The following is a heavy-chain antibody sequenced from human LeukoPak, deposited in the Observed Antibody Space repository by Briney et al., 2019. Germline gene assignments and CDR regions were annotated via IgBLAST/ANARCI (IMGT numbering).Heavy chain of an antibody. Sequence: SETLSLTCTVSGYSISSGYYWGCIRQPPGKGLEWIGSVDQSGSTYYNPSLKSRVTISVDTSKNQFSLKLSSVTAADTAVYYCARGKPSYGSGTFYRPLEPNYMDVWGKGTTVTVSS. CDR2: VDQSGST. V-gene: IGHV4-38-2*02. D-gene: IGHD3-10*01. J-gene: IGHJ6*03. CDR3: ARGKPSYGSGTFYRPLEPNYMDV. CDR1: GYSISSGYY.